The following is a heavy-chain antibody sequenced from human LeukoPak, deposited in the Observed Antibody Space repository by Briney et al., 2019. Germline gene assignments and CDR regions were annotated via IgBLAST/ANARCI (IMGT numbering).Heavy chain of an antibody. CDR2: IYSGGST. CDR1: GFTVRNNY. CDR3: ARAPSNAHFDY. Sequence: GGSLRLSCAASGFTVRNNYMSWVRQAPGKGLEWVSLIYSGGSTYYADSVKGRFTISSDNSYHKVYFQMSSLRAEDTAVYYCARAPSNAHFDYWGQGTLVTVSS. D-gene: IGHD3-3*02. V-gene: IGHV3-66*01. J-gene: IGHJ4*02.